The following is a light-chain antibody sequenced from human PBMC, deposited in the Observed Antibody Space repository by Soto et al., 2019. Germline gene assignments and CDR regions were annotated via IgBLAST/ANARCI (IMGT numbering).Light chain of an antibody. CDR3: FSKGGAGPFMV. J-gene: IGLJ3*02. Sequence: QSALTQPASVSGSPGQSITISCTGTISDVGSYNLVSWYQQHPGKGPKVMIYEVSKRPSGVSNRFSGSKSGNTASLTISGLQAEDEADDYCFSKGGAGPFMVFGGGTQLTVL. V-gene: IGLV2-23*02. CDR1: ISDVGSYNL. CDR2: EVS.